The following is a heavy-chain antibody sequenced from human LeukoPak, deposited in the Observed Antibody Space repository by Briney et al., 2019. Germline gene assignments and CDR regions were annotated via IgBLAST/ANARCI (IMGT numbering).Heavy chain of an antibody. V-gene: IGHV4-59*01. Sequence: SETLSLTCTVSGVSISSYYWSWIRQPPGKGLEWIGYIYYSGSTNYNPSLKSRVTISVDTSKNQFSLKLSSVTAADTAVYYCASRRDGYNRNAFDIWGQGTMVTVSS. CDR1: GVSISSYY. J-gene: IGHJ3*02. CDR2: IYYSGST. D-gene: IGHD5-24*01. CDR3: ASRRDGYNRNAFDI.